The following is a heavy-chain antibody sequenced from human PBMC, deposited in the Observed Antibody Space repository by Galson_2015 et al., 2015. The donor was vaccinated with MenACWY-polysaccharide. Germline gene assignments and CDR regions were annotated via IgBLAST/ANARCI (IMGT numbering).Heavy chain of an antibody. CDR1: GYTFTTYA. CDR2: ISANNGNT. V-gene: IGHV1-18*04. D-gene: IGHD6-13*01. J-gene: IGHJ4*02. CDR3: TRGGNYRSSWDYFDY. Sequence: QSGAEVTKPGASVPVSCKGSGYTFTTYAINWVRQAPGQGLEWMGWISANNGNTNYAQKLQGRVSMTTDTSTSTAYMELRSLRSDDTAVYYCTRGGNYRSSWDYFDYWGQGTLVTVSS.